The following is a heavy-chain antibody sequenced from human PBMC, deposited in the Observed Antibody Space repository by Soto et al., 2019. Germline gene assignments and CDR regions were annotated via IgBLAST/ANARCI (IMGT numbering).Heavy chain of an antibody. V-gene: IGHV1-46*03. J-gene: IGHJ3*02. CDR3: ARALYYDFWSGSTGSWDAFDI. D-gene: IGHD3-3*01. Sequence: QVQLVQSGAEVKKPGASVKVSCKASGYTFTSYYMHWVRQAPGQGLEWMGIINPSGGSTSYAQKFQGRVTMTRDTSTSPVYMELSSLRSEDSAVYYCARALYYDFWSGSTGSWDAFDIWGQGTMVTVSS. CDR2: INPSGGST. CDR1: GYTFTSYY.